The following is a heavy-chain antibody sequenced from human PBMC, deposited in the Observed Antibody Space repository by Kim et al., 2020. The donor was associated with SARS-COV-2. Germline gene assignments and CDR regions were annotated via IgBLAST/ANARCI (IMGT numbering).Heavy chain of an antibody. Sequence: SETLSLTCTVSGGSISSGGYYWSWIRQHPGKGLEWIGYIYYSGSTYYNPSLKSRVTISVDTSKNQFSLKLSSVTAADTAVYYCARVTGPYRMAVAFDIWGQGTMVTVSS. CDR1: GGSISSGGYY. D-gene: IGHD6-19*01. V-gene: IGHV4-31*03. CDR3: ARVTGPYRMAVAFDI. J-gene: IGHJ3*02. CDR2: IYYSGST.